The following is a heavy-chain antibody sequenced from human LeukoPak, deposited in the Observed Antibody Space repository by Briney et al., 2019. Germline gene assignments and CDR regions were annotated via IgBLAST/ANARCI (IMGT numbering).Heavy chain of an antibody. CDR1: GFTFSSYG. V-gene: IGHV3-23*01. Sequence: GGTLRLSCAASGFTFSSYGMTWVRQAPGMGLEWVSALTYSGGSTYYAASVKGRFTISRDNSKNTLYLQMNSLRAEDTAVYYCAKAREDTYYYDSSGYYFATPLDYWGQRTLVTVSS. D-gene: IGHD3-22*01. CDR2: LTYSGGST. J-gene: IGHJ4*02. CDR3: AKAREDTYYYDSSGYYFATPLDY.